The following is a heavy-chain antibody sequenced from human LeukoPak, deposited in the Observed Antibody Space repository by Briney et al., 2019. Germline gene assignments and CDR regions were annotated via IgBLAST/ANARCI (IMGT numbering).Heavy chain of an antibody. CDR1: GFTFSSHW. V-gene: IGHV3-7*03. CDR2: IKKDGSEK. CDR3: AKRKMTTLNLDY. D-gene: IGHD4-17*01. Sequence: GGSLRLSCAASGFTFSSHWMSWIRQAPGKGLEWVANIKKDGSEKYYVDAVKGRFTISRDNAKTSLYLQMNSLRAEDTAIYYCAKRKMTTLNLDYWGQGTLVTVSS. J-gene: IGHJ4*02.